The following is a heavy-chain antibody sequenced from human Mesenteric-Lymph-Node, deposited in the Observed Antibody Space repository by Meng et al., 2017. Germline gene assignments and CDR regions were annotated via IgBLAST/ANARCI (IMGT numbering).Heavy chain of an antibody. V-gene: IGHV3-53*01. J-gene: IGHJ4*02. D-gene: IGHD5-24*01. Sequence: GESLKISCVVSGFTVSSTFMSWVRQAPGKGPEWVSVVYGDGSTYYADSVKGRFTISSDKSENMVYLQMNSLRVEDTAVYYCARRHFNYREDCWGQGTQVTVSS. CDR2: VYGDGST. CDR3: ARRHFNYREDC. CDR1: GFTVSSTF.